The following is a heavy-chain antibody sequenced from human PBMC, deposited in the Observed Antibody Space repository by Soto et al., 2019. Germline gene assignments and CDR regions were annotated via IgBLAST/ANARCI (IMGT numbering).Heavy chain of an antibody. Sequence: QVQLVESGGGVVQPGRSLRLSCAASGFTFSSYGMHWVRQAPGKGLEWVAVIWYAGSNKYYADSVKGRFTISRDNSKNTLDLQMNSLRAEDTAVYYCARDCAGYSSGWYQRGGFDYWGQGTLVTVSS. D-gene: IGHD6-19*01. CDR3: ARDCAGYSSGWYQRGGFDY. CDR1: GFTFSSYG. CDR2: IWYAGSNK. J-gene: IGHJ4*02. V-gene: IGHV3-33*01.